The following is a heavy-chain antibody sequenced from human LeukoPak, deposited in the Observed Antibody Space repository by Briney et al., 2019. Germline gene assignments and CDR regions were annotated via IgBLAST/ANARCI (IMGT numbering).Heavy chain of an antibody. Sequence: GRSLRLSCAASGFTFDDYAMHWVRQATGKGLEWVSAIGTAGDTYYPGSVKGRFTISRENAKNSLYLQMNSLRAGDTAVYYCARELRDYGDYVGYYYGMDVWGQGTTVTVSS. V-gene: IGHV3-13*01. CDR2: IGTAGDT. CDR1: GFTFDDYA. J-gene: IGHJ6*02. D-gene: IGHD4-17*01. CDR3: ARELRDYGDYVGYYYGMDV.